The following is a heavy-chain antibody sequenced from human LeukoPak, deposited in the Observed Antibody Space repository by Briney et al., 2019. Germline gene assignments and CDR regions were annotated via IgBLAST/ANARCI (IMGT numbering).Heavy chain of an antibody. J-gene: IGHJ4*02. CDR3: ARQSFGVVSPFDY. CDR1: GFIFSDYP. Sequence: MTGGSLRLSCAASGFIFSDYPMSWIRQAPGKGLEWLSYTRVSDNNLYYADSVKGRFTISGDNAQTSLYLQMNSLRAEDTAVYYCARQSFGVVSPFDYWGQGTLVTVSS. V-gene: IGHV3-11*01. CDR2: TRVSDNNL. D-gene: IGHD3-3*01.